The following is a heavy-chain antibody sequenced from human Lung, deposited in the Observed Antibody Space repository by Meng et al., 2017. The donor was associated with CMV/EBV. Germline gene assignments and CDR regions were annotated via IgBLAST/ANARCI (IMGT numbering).Heavy chain of an antibody. V-gene: IGHV2-5*01. CDR3: AHIRKWELTRGVDY. CDR2: IYWNDDK. J-gene: IGHJ4*02. CDR1: GFSLSTSGVG. D-gene: IGHD1-26*01. Sequence: SGXXLVXPTQTLTLTCTFSGFSLSTSGVGVGWIRQPPGKALEWLALIYWNDDKRYSPSLKGRLTITKDTSKNQVVLTMTNMDPVDTATYYCAHIRKWELTRGVDYWXQGNXVNGAS.